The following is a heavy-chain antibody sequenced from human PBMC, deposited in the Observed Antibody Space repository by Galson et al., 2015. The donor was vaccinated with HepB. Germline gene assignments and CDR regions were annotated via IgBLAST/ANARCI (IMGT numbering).Heavy chain of an antibody. V-gene: IGHV1-2*04. CDR2: INPNSGDT. CDR3: ARDLSLTRLDYFYKGMDV. J-gene: IGHJ6*02. Sequence: KVSCKASGYNFIAYHLHWVRQAPGQGLEWMGWINPNSGDTTYAQKFQGWVTMTRDTSISTVYMELRRVKSDDTAVYYCARDLSLTRLDYFYKGMDVWGQGTTVTVSS. D-gene: IGHD3-10*01. CDR1: GYNFIAYH.